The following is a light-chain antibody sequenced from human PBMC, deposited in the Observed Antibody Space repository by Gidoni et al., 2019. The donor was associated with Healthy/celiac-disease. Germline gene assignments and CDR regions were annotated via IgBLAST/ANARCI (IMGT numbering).Light chain of an antibody. CDR3: QQYGSSPH. Sequence: EIVLTQSPGPMSLSPGERATLSCRASQSVSSSYLAWYQQKPGQAPRLLIYGASSSGSGTDFTLTISRLEPEDFAVYYCQQYGSSPHFGQGTRLEIK. J-gene: IGKJ5*01. CDR1: QSVSSSY. CDR2: GAS. V-gene: IGKV3-20*01.